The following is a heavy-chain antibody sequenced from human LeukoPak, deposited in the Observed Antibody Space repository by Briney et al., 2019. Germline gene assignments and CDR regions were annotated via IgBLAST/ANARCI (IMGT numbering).Heavy chain of an antibody. CDR1: GGSISSYY. Sequence: SETLSLTCTVSGGSISSYYWSWIRQPPGKGLEWIGYIYHSGSSNHNPSLKSRVTISVDTSKKQFSLKLSSVTAADTAVYYCARHGGRAAAGWGDNWFDSWGQGTLVTVSS. D-gene: IGHD6-13*01. CDR3: ARHGGRAAAGWGDNWFDS. V-gene: IGHV4-59*08. J-gene: IGHJ5*01. CDR2: IYHSGSS.